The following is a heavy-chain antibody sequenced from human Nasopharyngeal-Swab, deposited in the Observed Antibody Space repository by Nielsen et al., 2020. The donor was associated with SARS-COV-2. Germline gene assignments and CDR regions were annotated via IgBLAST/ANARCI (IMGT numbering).Heavy chain of an antibody. Sequence: SVQVSCKASGFTFTSSAVQWVRQARGQRLEWIGWIVVGSGNTNYAQKFQERVTITRDMSTSTAYMELSSLRSEDTAVYYCAASPGDNYGMDVWGQGTTVTVSS. CDR3: AASPGDNYGMDV. V-gene: IGHV1-58*01. CDR1: GFTFTSSA. CDR2: IVVGSGNT. D-gene: IGHD4-17*01. J-gene: IGHJ6*02.